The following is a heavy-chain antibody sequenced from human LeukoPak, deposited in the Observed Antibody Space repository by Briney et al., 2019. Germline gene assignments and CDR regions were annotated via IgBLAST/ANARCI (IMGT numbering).Heavy chain of an antibody. Sequence: GGSLRLSCAASGFTFSSYGMHWVRQAPGKGLEWVAFIRYDGSNKYYADSVKGRFTISRDNSKNTLYLQMNSLRAEDTAVYYCAKDGDQPTTFDYWGQGTLVTVSS. V-gene: IGHV3-30*02. CDR2: IRYDGSNK. D-gene: IGHD2-2*01. CDR1: GFTFSSYG. CDR3: AKDGDQPTTFDY. J-gene: IGHJ4*02.